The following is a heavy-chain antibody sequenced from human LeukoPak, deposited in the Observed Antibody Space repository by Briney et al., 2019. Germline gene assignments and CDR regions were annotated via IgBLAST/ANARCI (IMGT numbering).Heavy chain of an antibody. Sequence: PGGSLRLSCAASGFTFSTYGMHWVRQAPGKGLEWVAFIRYDGSNKYYADSVKGRFTISRDNSKNTLYLQMNSLRAEDTAVYYCAKHRQTTVTNHDYWGQGTLVTVSS. V-gene: IGHV3-30*02. CDR1: GFTFSTYG. D-gene: IGHD4-17*01. J-gene: IGHJ4*02. CDR2: IRYDGSNK. CDR3: AKHRQTTVTNHDY.